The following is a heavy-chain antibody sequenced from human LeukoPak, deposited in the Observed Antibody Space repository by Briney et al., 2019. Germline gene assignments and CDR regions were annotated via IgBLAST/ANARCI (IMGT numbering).Heavy chain of an antibody. CDR3: AKTTVTSEEYFYYYMDV. CDR2: IITYNGNT. J-gene: IGHJ6*03. V-gene: IGHV1-18*01. Sequence: ASVKVSCKTSGYTFTSYAISWVRQAPGQGLEWMGWIITYNGNTYYSQKLQGRVTMTTDTSTSTAYMELRSLRSDGTAVYFCAKTTVTSEEYFYYYMDVWGKGTTVTVSS. D-gene: IGHD4-17*01. CDR1: GYTFTSYA.